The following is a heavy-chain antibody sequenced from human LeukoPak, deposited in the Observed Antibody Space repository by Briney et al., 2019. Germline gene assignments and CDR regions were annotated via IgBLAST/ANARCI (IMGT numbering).Heavy chain of an antibody. Sequence: SETLSLTCSVSGFSISSAYYWGWIRQPPGKGLEWIGSIYHSGSTYYNPSLKSRVTISVDTSKNQFSLKLSPVTAADTAVYYCARVAAGTGFFQHWGQGTLVTVSS. CDR2: IYHSGST. J-gene: IGHJ1*01. D-gene: IGHD6-13*01. V-gene: IGHV4-38-2*02. CDR3: ARVAAGTGFFQH. CDR1: GFSISSAYY.